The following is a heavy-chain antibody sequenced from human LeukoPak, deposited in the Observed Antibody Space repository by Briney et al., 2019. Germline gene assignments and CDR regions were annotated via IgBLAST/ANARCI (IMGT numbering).Heavy chain of an antibody. CDR3: ARHRTIFGVVTHYYYGMDV. J-gene: IGHJ6*02. V-gene: IGHV4-59*08. CDR2: IYYSGST. D-gene: IGHD3-3*01. Sequence: SETLSLTCTVSGGSISSYYWSWIRQPPGKGLEWIGYIYYSGSTNYNPSLKSRATVSVDTSKNQLSLKLSSVNAADKAVYYCARHRTIFGVVTHYYYGMDVWGQGTTVTVSS. CDR1: GGSISSYY.